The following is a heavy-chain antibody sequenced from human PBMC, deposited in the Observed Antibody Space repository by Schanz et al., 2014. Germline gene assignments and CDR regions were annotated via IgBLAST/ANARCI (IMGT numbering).Heavy chain of an antibody. J-gene: IGHJ3*02. CDR3: ARDRGHGDLPGDI. CDR1: GFTLSSYA. D-gene: IGHD4-17*01. V-gene: IGHV4-34*09. CDR2: INQSGTT. Sequence: QAQLVESGGGVVQPGRSLRLSCAAYGFTLSSYAMHRVRQPPGKGLEWIGEINQSGTTNYNATLKSRVTISVDKSKNQFSLRVRAVTAADTAVYYCARDRGHGDLPGDIWGQGTMVTVSS.